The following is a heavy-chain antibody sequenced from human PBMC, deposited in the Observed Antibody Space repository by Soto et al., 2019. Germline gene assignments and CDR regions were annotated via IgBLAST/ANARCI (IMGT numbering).Heavy chain of an antibody. J-gene: IGHJ3*02. CDR1: GGSFSGYY. CDR2: INHSEST. Sequence: QVQLQVRGAGLLKPSETLSLTCAVYGGSFSGYYWSWIRQPPGKGLEWIGEINHSESTNYNPSLKSRVTISVDTSKDQFSLKLSSVTAADTAVYYCARGGYYRGPDAFNIWGQGTMVSVSS. CDR3: ARGGYYRGPDAFNI. V-gene: IGHV4-34*01. D-gene: IGHD3-22*01.